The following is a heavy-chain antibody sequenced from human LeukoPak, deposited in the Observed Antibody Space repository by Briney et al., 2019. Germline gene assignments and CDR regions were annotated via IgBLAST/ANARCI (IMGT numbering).Heavy chain of an antibody. CDR2: MNPNSGNT. D-gene: IGHD3-9*01. CDR1: GYTFTSYD. CDR3: AKNYDFLTGYAN. V-gene: IGHV1-8*01. Sequence: ASVKVSCKASGYTFTSYDINWVRQATGQGLEWMGWMNPNSGNTGYAQKFQGRVTTTRNTSISTAYMELSSLRSEDTAVYYCAKNYDFLTGYANWGQGTLVTVSS. J-gene: IGHJ4*02.